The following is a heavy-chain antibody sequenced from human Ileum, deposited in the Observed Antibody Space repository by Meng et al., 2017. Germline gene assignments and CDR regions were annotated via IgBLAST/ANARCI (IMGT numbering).Heavy chain of an antibody. CDR2: INPNNGET. Sequence: QVQLVQSGAEVMKPGASAKVSCRASGYTFTSYFLHWARQAPGQGLEWLGTINPNNGETSYAQRFQGRVTLTRDTSTTTVYMELSSLGSEDTAVYYCAREKSPGHFDYLGQGILVTVSS. CDR1: GYTFTSYF. CDR3: AREKSPGHFDY. J-gene: IGHJ4*02. V-gene: IGHV1-46*01.